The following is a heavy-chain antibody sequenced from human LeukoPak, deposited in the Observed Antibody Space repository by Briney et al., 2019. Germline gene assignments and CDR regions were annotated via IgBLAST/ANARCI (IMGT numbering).Heavy chain of an antibody. CDR3: ARVDRSADYSLDY. CDR1: GGTFSSYA. CDR2: IIPIFGTA. J-gene: IGHJ4*02. D-gene: IGHD3-22*01. Sequence: GASVKVSCKASGGTFSSYAISWVRQAPGQGLEGMGGIIPIFGTANYAQKFQGRVTITADESTSTAYMELSSLRSEDTAVYYCARVDRSADYSLDYWGQGSLVTVSS. V-gene: IGHV1-69*13.